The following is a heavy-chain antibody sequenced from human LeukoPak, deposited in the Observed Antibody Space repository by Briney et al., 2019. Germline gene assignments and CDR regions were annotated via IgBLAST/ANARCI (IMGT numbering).Heavy chain of an antibody. CDR3: AKDLGVGAYLLFDYITSGLDS. J-gene: IGHJ4*02. V-gene: IGHV3-30*18. Sequence: PGGSLRLSCAASGFSFSSYGMHWVRQAPGKGLEWVAVISYDGSNEYFADSVKGRFTVSRVNSKNTLYLQMNSLRPEDTAVYYCAKDLGVGAYLLFDYITSGLDSWGQGTLVTVSS. CDR1: GFSFSSYG. D-gene: IGHD2/OR15-2a*01. CDR2: ISYDGSNE.